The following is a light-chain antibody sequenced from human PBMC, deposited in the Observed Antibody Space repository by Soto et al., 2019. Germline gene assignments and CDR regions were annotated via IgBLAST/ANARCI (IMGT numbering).Light chain of an antibody. J-gene: IGKJ2*01. V-gene: IGKV3-11*01. Sequence: EVVLTQSPATLSLSPGERATLSCRASHSLSKFLAWYQQKPGQAPRLLIYDASNRATGIPARFSGSGSGTAFTLTISSLEPEDFAVYYCQHRSNWYTFGQGTKLEIK. CDR1: HSLSKF. CDR3: QHRSNWYT. CDR2: DAS.